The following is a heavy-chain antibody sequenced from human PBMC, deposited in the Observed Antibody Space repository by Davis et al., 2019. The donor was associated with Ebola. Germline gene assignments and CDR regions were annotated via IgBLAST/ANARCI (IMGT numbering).Heavy chain of an antibody. Sequence: AASVKVSCKASGYTFTNYYMSWVRQAPGQGPEWMGTINSNGDITRYAHKFQGRVTMTRDTSTSTVYMEVFSLRSDDTTVYYCASPAGTTEHWFDYWGQESQVIVPS. CDR3: ASPAGTTEHWFDY. V-gene: IGHV1-46*03. J-gene: IGHJ4*02. CDR2: INSNGDIT. D-gene: IGHD1-1*01. CDR1: GYTFTNYY.